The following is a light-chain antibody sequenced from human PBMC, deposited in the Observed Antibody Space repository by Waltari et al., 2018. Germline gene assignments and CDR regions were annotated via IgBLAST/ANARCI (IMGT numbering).Light chain of an antibody. CDR2: QDI. Sequence: SYELIQSPSVSVSPGQTVSITCSGDKLGDKFVCWYQQKPGQSPGLVIYQDILRPSGVPERFSGSNSGNTATLTISGTQAMDEADYYCQAWDSGPLVVFGGGTKLTVL. CDR3: QAWDSGPLVV. J-gene: IGLJ2*01. CDR1: KLGDKF. V-gene: IGLV3-1*01.